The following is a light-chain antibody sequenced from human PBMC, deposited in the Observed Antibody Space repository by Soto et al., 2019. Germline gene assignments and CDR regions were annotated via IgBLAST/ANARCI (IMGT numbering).Light chain of an antibody. J-gene: IGKJ1*01. CDR1: QNVNNW. CDR3: QQSNTCWT. V-gene: IGKV1-5*01. CDR2: DAS. Sequence: DIQMTQFPSALSASLGDRVTITCRASQNVNNWLAWYQHKPGKAPQLLIYDASVLETGVPSWFSGSESGTIITLAVRAVQCDGFATYPRQQSNTCWTLGQGT.